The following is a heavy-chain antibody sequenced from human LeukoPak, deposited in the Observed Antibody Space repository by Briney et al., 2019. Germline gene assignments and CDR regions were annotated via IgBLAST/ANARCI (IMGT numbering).Heavy chain of an antibody. CDR2: IYYSGST. CDR1: GGSISSSSYY. Sequence: SETLSLTCTVSGGSISSSSYYWGWIRQPPGKGLEWIGGIYYSGSTYYNPSLKSRVTISVDTSKNQFFLKLSSVTAADTAVYYCARVRIAAAVDYWGQGTLVTVSS. D-gene: IGHD6-13*01. J-gene: IGHJ4*02. V-gene: IGHV4-39*07. CDR3: ARVRIAAAVDY.